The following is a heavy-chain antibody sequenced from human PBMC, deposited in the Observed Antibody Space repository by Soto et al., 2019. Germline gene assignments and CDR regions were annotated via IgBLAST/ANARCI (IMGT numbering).Heavy chain of an antibody. CDR3: ARQSRGYVQRNFDY. Sequence: QLQLQESGPGLVKPSETLSLTCTVSGDSISSGSYYWGWMRQPPGKGLEGIGSIFYSGSTYYSPSLKSRLTMSVDTSKNQFSLRLNSLTAADTAFYYCARQSRGYVQRNFDYWGQGTLVTVSS. J-gene: IGHJ4*02. V-gene: IGHV4-39*01. CDR2: IFYSGST. CDR1: GDSISSGSYY. D-gene: IGHD5-12*01.